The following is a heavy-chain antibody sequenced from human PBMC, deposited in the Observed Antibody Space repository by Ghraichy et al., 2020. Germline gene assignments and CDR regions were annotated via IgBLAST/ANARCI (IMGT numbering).Heavy chain of an antibody. J-gene: IGHJ6*02. CDR2: ISSSSRTI. CDR1: GFSFSNYI. Sequence: GESLNISCAASGFSFSNYIMNWVRQAPGKGLEWVSHISSSSRTISYADSVKGRFTVSRDNAKNSLFLQMNSLRGEDTAVYYCARASAVVRFYYYAAMDVWGQGTTVTVSS. V-gene: IGHV3-48*01. D-gene: IGHD4-23*01. CDR3: ARASAVVRFYYYAAMDV.